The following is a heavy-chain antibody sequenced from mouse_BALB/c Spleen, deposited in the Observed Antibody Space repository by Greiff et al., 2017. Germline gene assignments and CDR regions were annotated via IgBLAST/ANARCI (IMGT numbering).Heavy chain of an antibody. D-gene: IGHD4-1*01. Sequence: EVQLQQSGPELVKPGASVKMSCKASGYTFTSYVMHWVKQKPGQGLEWIGYINPYNDGTKYNEKFKGKATLTSDKSSSTAYMELSSLTSEDSAVYYCAREGAYWGFAYWGQGTLVTVSA. J-gene: IGHJ3*01. CDR1: GYTFTSYV. CDR2: INPYNDGT. CDR3: AREGAYWGFAY. V-gene: IGHV1-14*01.